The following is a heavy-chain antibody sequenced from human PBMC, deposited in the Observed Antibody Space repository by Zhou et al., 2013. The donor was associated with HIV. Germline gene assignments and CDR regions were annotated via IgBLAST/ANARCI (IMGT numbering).Heavy chain of an antibody. J-gene: IGHJ4*02. Sequence: QVQLVQSGAEVKKPGSSVKVSCKASGGTFNKYTMTWVRQAPGXGLEWMGGTIPVFGTTNYAQKFHGRVTITTDESSSTAYMELTNLTFNDTAVYYCARGAYGSGSFYGRYWGQGTLVTVAS. D-gene: IGHD3-10*01. CDR3: ARGAYGSGSFYGRY. CDR1: GGTFNKYT. CDR2: TIPVFGTT. V-gene: IGHV1-69*05.